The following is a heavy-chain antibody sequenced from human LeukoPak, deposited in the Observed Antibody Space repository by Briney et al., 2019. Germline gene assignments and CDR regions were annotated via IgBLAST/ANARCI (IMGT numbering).Heavy chain of an antibody. D-gene: IGHD1-26*01. J-gene: IGHJ4*02. CDR3: ARGQGGNYYLNYFDY. V-gene: IGHV4-61*05. CDR2: FYYSGST. Sequence: PSETLSLTYTVSGGSISSSSYYWGWIRQTPGKGLEWIGHFYYSGSTTYNPSLKSRVTISVDTSRDQFSLKLTSVSAADTAVYYCARGQGGNYYLNYFDYWGQGALVTVSS. CDR1: GGSISSSSYY.